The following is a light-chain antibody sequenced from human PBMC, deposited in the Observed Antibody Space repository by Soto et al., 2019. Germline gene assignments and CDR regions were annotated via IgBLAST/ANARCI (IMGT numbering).Light chain of an antibody. Sequence: DIQMTQSPSSLSASVGDRVTITCRASQGISNFLAWYQQKPGKVPKLLISAASTLQSGVPSRFSGSGSGTDFTLAITSLQPEDGATYYCQTYSSVITFAQGTRLEIK. J-gene: IGKJ5*01. CDR2: AAS. V-gene: IGKV1-27*01. CDR1: QGISNF. CDR3: QTYSSVIT.